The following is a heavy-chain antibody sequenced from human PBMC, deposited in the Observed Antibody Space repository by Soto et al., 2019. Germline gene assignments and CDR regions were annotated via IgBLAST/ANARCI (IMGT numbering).Heavy chain of an antibody. CDR3: AREIYTAMAQTRWFDP. V-gene: IGHV3-30-3*01. CDR2: ISYDGSNK. D-gene: IGHD5-18*01. Sequence: GGSLRLSCAASGFTFSSYAMHWVRQAPGKGLEWVAVISYDGSNKYYADSVKGRFTISRDNSKNTLYLQMNSLRAEDTAVYYCAREIYTAMAQTRWFDPWGQGTLVTVSS. J-gene: IGHJ5*02. CDR1: GFTFSSYA.